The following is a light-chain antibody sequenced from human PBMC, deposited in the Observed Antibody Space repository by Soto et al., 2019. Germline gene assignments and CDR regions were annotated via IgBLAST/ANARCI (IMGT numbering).Light chain of an antibody. CDR2: EVS. J-gene: IGLJ2*01. CDR1: SSDVGGYNY. Sequence: QSALTQPPSASGSPGQSVTISCTGTSSDVGGYNYVSWYQQHPGKAPQLMIYEVSKRPSVVPDRFSGSKSGNTASLTVSGLQAEDEADYYWSSDGGSSIVVFGGGTKLTVL. CDR3: SSDGGSSIVV. V-gene: IGLV2-8*01.